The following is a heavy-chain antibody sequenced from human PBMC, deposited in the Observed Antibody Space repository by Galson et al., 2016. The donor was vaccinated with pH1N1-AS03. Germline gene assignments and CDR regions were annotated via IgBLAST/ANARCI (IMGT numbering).Heavy chain of an antibody. CDR1: GFTFGDYA. V-gene: IGHV3-49*03. Sequence: SLRLSCAASGFTFGDYAMSWFRQAPGEGLEWVGFIRSKSYGGTTEYAASVKGRFSISGDDSDSIVYLQMNGLKIEDTAVYYCSRYGGYPDYWGQGTLVTVSS. J-gene: IGHJ4*02. CDR2: IRSKSYGGTT. D-gene: IGHD5-18*01. CDR3: SRYGGYPDY.